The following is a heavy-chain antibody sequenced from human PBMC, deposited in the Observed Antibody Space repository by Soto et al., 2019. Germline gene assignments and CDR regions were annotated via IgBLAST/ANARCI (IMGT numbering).Heavy chain of an antibody. CDR2: INPNGGST. Sequence: SKTSWYSETKYNMAWVGQLQKHGSEWMGIINPNGGSTRFAQTFQGRITMTTDTSTSTVYMELRSLRSEDTAVYYCARSSGGVFGIILECSNGLALWGQGSLVTVSS. D-gene: IGHD3-16*02. J-gene: IGHJ5*02. CDR3: ARSSGGVFGIILECSNGLAL. V-gene: IGHV1-46*01. CDR1: WYSETKYN.